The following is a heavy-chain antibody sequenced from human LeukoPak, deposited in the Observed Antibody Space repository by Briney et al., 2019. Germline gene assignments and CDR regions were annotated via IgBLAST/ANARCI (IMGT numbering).Heavy chain of an antibody. CDR2: IIDSGGAT. D-gene: IGHD3-9*01. CDR1: GFTFSTYA. CDR3: AKDKNYDILTGYNWFDP. Sequence: GGSLRLSCAASGFTFSTYAMSWVRQAPGKGLEWVSGIIDSGGATYYAESVKGRFTISRDNSKNTLYLQMNSLRAEDTATYYCAKDKNYDILTGYNWFDPWGQGTLVTVSS. V-gene: IGHV3-23*01. J-gene: IGHJ5*02.